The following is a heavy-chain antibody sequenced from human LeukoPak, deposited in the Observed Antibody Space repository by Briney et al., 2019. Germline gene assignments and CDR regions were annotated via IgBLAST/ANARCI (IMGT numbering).Heavy chain of an antibody. D-gene: IGHD3-22*01. CDR2: ISSSSSYI. Sequence: GGSLRLSCAASGFTFSSYSMNWVRQAPGEGLEWVSSISSSSSYIYYADSVKGRFTISRDNAKNSLYLQMNSLRAEDTAVYYCARLGGPTYYDNRAPPRLIDYWGQGTLVTVPS. CDR3: ARLGGPTYYDNRAPPRLIDY. CDR1: GFTFSSYS. J-gene: IGHJ4*02. V-gene: IGHV3-21*01.